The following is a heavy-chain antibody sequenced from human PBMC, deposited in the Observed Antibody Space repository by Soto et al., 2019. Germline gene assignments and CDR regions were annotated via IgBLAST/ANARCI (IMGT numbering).Heavy chain of an antibody. D-gene: IGHD3-10*01. CDR1: GGPISSSNW. CDR3: ARGTITMVRGVIITSGYYYYGMDV. CDR2: IYHSGST. V-gene: IGHV4-4*02. Sequence: SETLSLTCGVSGGPISSSNWWSWVRQPPGKGLEWIGEIYHSGSTNYNPSLKSRVTISVDKSKNQFSLKLSSVTAADTAVYYCARGTITMVRGVIITSGYYYYGMDVWGQGTTVTVSS. J-gene: IGHJ6*02.